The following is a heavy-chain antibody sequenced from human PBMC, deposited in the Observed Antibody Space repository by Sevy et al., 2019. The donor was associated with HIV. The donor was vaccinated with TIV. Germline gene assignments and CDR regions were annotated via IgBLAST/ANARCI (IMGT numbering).Heavy chain of an antibody. V-gene: IGHV4-30-4*01. CDR3: ARNYSPWMHIDS. D-gene: IGHD2-21*01. J-gene: IGHJ4*02. Sequence: SETLSLTCSVPGGSITSPDHYWTWIRQPPGKGLEWIGYIYYSGISYYNPSLKSRGSISIDTTKKQFSLDLSTVTAADTAVYFCARNYSPWMHIDSWGQGTLVTVSS. CDR1: GGSITSPDHY. CDR2: IYYSGIS.